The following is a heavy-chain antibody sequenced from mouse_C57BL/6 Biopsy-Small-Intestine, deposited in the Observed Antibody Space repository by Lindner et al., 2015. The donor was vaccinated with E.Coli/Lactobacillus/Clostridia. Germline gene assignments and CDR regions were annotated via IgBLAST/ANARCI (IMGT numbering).Heavy chain of an antibody. CDR3: ARSGRQLGLREDVMDY. CDR1: GYAFSRTW. CDR2: IYPGDGDT. D-gene: IGHD3-2*01. J-gene: IGHJ4*01. Sequence: VQLQESGPELVKPGASVKISCKASGYAFSRTWMNWVKQRPGKGLEWIGRIYPGDGDTNYNGKFKGKATLTADKSSSTAYMQLSSLTSEDSAVYFCARSGRQLGLREDVMDYWGQGTSVTVSS. V-gene: IGHV1-82*01.